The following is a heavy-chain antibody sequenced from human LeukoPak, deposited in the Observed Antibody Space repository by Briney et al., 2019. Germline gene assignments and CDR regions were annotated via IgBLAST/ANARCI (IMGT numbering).Heavy chain of an antibody. V-gene: IGHV4-59*01. CDR3: ARDRHVGSFYYFDY. J-gene: IGHJ4*02. CDR1: GGSINSYY. D-gene: IGHD1-26*01. CDR2: IYYSGSA. Sequence: PSETLSLTCTVSGGSINSYYWSWIRQPPGKGLEWIGYIYYSGSASYNPSLKSRVTISVDTSKTQLSLRLTSVTAADTAVYYCARDRHVGSFYYFDYWGQGTLVTVSS.